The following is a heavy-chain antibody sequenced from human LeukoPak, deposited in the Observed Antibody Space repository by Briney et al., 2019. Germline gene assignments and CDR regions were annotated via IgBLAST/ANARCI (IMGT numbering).Heavy chain of an antibody. CDR1: GFTFSNCG. Sequence: GGCLRLSCAATGFTFSNCGMSWVRLLPGKGLEWVSVISGSGDNTYYANSVKGRFNVSRDNSKNTLYLQMNNLRGQDTALYYCAKGPYGNSIYYGMDVWGQGTTVTVSS. CDR2: ISGSGDNT. D-gene: IGHD5-24*01. V-gene: IGHV3-23*01. CDR3: AKGPYGNSIYYGMDV. J-gene: IGHJ6*02.